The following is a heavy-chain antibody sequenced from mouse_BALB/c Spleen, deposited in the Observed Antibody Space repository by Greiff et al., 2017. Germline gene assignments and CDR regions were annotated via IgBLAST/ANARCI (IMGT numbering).Heavy chain of an antibody. D-gene: IGHD2-3*01. Sequence: VQLKESGPGLVKPSQSLSLTCTVTGYSITSDYAWNWIRQFPGNKLEWMGYISYSGSTSYNPSLKSRISITRDTSKNQFFLQLNSVTTEDTATYYCARGDGYGFAYWGQGTLVTVSA. CDR3: ARGDGYGFAY. CDR1: GYSITSDYA. J-gene: IGHJ3*01. CDR2: ISYSGST. V-gene: IGHV3-2*02.